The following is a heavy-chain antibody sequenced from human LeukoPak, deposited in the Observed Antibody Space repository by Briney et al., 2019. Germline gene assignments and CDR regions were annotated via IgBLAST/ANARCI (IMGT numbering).Heavy chain of an antibody. V-gene: IGHV3-13*01. CDR3: SRSNYLDY. Sequence: GGSLRLSCAASGFTLSDHDMHWVRQVTGKGLEWVAVIFSSGDTYYAGSVQGRFTISRDNFKNTLYLQMNSLRAEDTAVYYCSRSNYLDYWGQGTLVTVSS. CDR2: IFSSGDT. CDR1: GFTLSDHD. J-gene: IGHJ4*02.